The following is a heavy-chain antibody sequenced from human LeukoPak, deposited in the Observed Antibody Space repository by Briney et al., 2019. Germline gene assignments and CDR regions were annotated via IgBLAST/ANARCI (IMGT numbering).Heavy chain of an antibody. V-gene: IGHV4-34*01. CDR1: GGSFSGYY. J-gene: IGHJ4*02. D-gene: IGHD2-15*01. CDR2: INHSGST. CDR3: ARVRWYFSGVSGDKTWGYYFDY. Sequence: SETLSLTCAVYGGSFSGYYWSWIRQPPGKGLEWIGEINHSGSTNYNPSLKSRVTISVDTSKNQFSLKLSSVTAAGTAVYYCARVRWYFSGVSGDKTWGYYFDYWGQRTLCTVSP.